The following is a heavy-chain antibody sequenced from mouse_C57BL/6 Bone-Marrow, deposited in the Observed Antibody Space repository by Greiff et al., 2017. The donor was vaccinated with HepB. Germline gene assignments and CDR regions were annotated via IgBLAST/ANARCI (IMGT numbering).Heavy chain of an antibody. J-gene: IGHJ2*01. CDR2: IDPEDGDT. D-gene: IGHD1-1*01. CDR1: GFNIKDYY. V-gene: IGHV14-1*01. Sequence: EVMLVESGAELVRPGASVKLSCTASGFNIKDYYMHWGKQRPEQGLEWIGRIDPEDGDTEYAPKFKGKATMTADTASTTAYLQLSSLTSEDTAVDYCTTLIYYYGRSYPLDDWGQGTTLTVSS. CDR3: TTLIYYYGRSYPLDD.